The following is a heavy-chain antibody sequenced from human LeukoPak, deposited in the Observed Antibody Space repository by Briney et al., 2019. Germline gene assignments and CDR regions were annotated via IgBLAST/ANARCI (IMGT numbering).Heavy chain of an antibody. CDR3: ARDRIDGGNSGGTLGDY. Sequence: GASVKVSCKASGYTFTTYGISWVRQAPGQGLEWMGGIIPIFGTANYAQKFQGRVTITADESTSTAYMELSSLRSEDTAVYYCARDRIDGGNSGGTLGDYWGQGTLVTVSS. D-gene: IGHD4-23*01. J-gene: IGHJ4*02. CDR1: GYTFTTYG. V-gene: IGHV1-69*13. CDR2: IIPIFGTA.